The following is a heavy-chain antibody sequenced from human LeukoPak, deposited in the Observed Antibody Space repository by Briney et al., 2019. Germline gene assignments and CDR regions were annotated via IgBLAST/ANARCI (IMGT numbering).Heavy chain of an antibody. V-gene: IGHV4-30-4*01. Sequence: PSETLSLTCTVSGGSISSGSYYWSWIRQPPGKGLEWIGYIYYSGSTYYNPSPKSRVTISVDTSKNQFSLKLSSVTAADTAVYYCARDPTGIAVAGTLGDWGQGTLVTVSS. J-gene: IGHJ4*02. CDR2: IYYSGST. CDR1: GGSISSGSYY. D-gene: IGHD6-19*01. CDR3: ARDPTGIAVAGTLGD.